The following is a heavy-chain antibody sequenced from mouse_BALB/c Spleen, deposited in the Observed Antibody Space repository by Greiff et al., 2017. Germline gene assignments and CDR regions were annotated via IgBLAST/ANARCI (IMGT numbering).Heavy chain of an antibody. D-gene: IGHD2-1*01. CDR2: INPSTGYT. J-gene: IGHJ3*01. CDR1: GYTFTSYW. Sequence: QVHVKQSGAELAKPGASVKMSCKASGYTFTSYWMHWVKQRPGQGLEWIGYINPSTGYTEYNQKFKDKATLTADKSSSTAYMQLSSLTSEDSAVYYCARDEDGNYVGFAYWGQGTLVTVSA. V-gene: IGHV1-7*01. CDR3: ARDEDGNYVGFAY.